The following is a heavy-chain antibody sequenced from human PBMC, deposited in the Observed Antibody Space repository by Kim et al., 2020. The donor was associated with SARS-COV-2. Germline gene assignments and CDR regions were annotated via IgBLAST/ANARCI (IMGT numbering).Heavy chain of an antibody. D-gene: IGHD3-9*01. CDR2: IGTAGDT. CDR1: GFTFSSYD. CDR3: ARGVKKYYDILTGVSQFDP. J-gene: IGHJ5*02. V-gene: IGHV3-13*01. Sequence: GGSLRLSCAASGFTFSSYDMHWVRQATGKGLEWVSAIGTAGDTYYPGSVKGRFTISRENAKNSLYLQMNSLRAGDTAVYYCARGVKKYYDILTGVSQFDPWGQGTLVTVSS.